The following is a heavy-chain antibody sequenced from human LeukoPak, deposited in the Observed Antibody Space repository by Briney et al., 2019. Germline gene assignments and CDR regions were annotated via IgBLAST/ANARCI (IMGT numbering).Heavy chain of an antibody. CDR3: ASDPPLTQGYGMDL. D-gene: IGHD2-15*01. CDR1: GFAVSTSY. J-gene: IGHJ6*02. CDR2: IRTGGTT. Sequence: PGGSLRLSCAASGFAVSTSYMTWVRQAPGKGLEWVSVIRTGGTTYYADSVKGRFTISRDDSKNTLYLQMNSLRVDDTAVYYCASDPPLTQGYGMDLWGQGTTVTVSS. V-gene: IGHV3-53*01.